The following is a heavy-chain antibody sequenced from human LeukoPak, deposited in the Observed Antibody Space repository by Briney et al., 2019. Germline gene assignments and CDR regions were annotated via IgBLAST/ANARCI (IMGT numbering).Heavy chain of an antibody. CDR2: ISGSGGST. CDR1: GFTFSSYA. CDR3: AKWSSGSPGDY. Sequence: PGGSLRLSSAASGFTFSSYAMSWVRPAPGKGREWVSGISGSGGSTYYADSVKGRFTISRDNSKNTLYLQMNSLRAEDTAVYYCAKWSSGSPGDYWGQGTLVTVSS. D-gene: IGHD1-26*01. V-gene: IGHV3-23*01. J-gene: IGHJ4*02.